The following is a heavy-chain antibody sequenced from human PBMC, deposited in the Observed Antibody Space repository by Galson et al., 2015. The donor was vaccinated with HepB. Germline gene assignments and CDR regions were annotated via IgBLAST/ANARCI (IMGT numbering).Heavy chain of an antibody. CDR2: IYYSGST. J-gene: IGHJ3*02. Sequence: ETLSLTCTVSGGSISSSTYYWGWIRQPPGKGLEWIGSIYYSGSTYYNPSLKSRVTISVDTSKNQFSLKLSSVTAADTAVYYCARRTTGRRGYCSSTSCPTRAFDIWGQGTMVTVSS. CDR3: ARRTTGRRGYCSSTSCPTRAFDI. CDR1: GGSISSSTYY. D-gene: IGHD2-2*01. V-gene: IGHV4-39*01.